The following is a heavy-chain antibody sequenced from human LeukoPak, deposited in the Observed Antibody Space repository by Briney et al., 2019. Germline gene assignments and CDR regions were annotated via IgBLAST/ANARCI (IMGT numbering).Heavy chain of an antibody. J-gene: IGHJ4*02. V-gene: IGHV1-46*01. CDR2: INPSGGST. D-gene: IGHD6-19*01. Sequence: ASVKVSCKASGDTFTSYYIHWVRQAPGQGLECIGIINPSGGSTSYAQKFTGRVTMTRDTSTSTVYTELSSLSSEDTAVYYGARAVAGYFDYGGKGTRVTVST. CDR1: GDTFTSYY. CDR3: ARAVAGYFDY.